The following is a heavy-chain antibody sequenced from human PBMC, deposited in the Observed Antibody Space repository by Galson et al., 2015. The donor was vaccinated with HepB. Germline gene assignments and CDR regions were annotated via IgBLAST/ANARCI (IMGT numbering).Heavy chain of an antibody. CDR2: IGSDGDDI. Sequence: SLRLSCAASGFTFHLYAISWVRQAPGKGLEWVSVIGSDGDDIHYTDSVNGRFNISRENSNNMVYLQMNSLRVEDTAVYYCSRRRKLYGMDVWGQGTTVTVSS. CDR3: SRRRKLYGMDV. D-gene: IGHD2-15*01. CDR1: GFTFHLYA. V-gene: IGHV3-23*03. J-gene: IGHJ6*02.